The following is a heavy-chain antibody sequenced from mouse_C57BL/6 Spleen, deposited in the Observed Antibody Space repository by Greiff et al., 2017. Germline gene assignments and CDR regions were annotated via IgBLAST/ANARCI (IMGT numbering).Heavy chain of an antibody. CDR2: INPNNGGT. V-gene: IGHV1-22*01. J-gene: IGHJ3*01. Sequence: EVKLQESGPELVKPGASVKMSCKASGYTFTDYNMHWVKQSHGKSLEWIGYINPNNGGTSYNQKFKGKATLTVNKSSSTAYMELRSLTSEDSAVYYCASEGDLTGTRFAYWGQGTLVTVSA. CDR3: ASEGDLTGTRFAY. D-gene: IGHD4-1*01. CDR1: GYTFTDYN.